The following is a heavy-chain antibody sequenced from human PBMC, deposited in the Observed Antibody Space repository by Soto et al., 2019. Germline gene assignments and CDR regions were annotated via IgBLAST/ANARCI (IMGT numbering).Heavy chain of an antibody. CDR2: IYNSGSA. CDR1: GASITSFNC. D-gene: IGHD1-26*01. V-gene: IGHV4-4*02. J-gene: IGHJ4*02. CDR3: ARLVGATSGGDY. Sequence: QVQLQESGPGLVKPSETLSLTCAVSGASITSFNCWSWVRQPPGKGLEWIGEIYNSGSANYNPSLKSRLIISIDKSKNQFSLKLSSVTAADTAMYYCARLVGATSGGDYWGQGTLVTVSS.